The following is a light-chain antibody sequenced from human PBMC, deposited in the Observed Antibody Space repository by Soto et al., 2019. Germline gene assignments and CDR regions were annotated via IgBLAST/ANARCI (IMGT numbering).Light chain of an antibody. V-gene: IGLV3-21*02. CDR3: QVWDSLSDHHV. CDR2: DDS. CDR1: KIETKT. J-gene: IGLJ1*01. Sequence: SYELTQPPSVSVAPGQTARISCGGNKIETKTVFWYQQKPGQAPVVVVSDDSVRPSGIPERFSGSNSGGTATLSIIGVEAGDEADYYCQVWDSLSDHHVFGPGTKVPVL.